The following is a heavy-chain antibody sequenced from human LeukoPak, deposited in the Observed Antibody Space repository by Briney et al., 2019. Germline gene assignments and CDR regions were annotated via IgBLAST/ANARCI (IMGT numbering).Heavy chain of an antibody. CDR3: AKGEAVSATWDY. D-gene: IGHD6-19*01. J-gene: IGHJ4*02. CDR1: GYTFTGYY. V-gene: IGHV1-2*02. CDR2: INPNTGGT. Sequence: ASVKVSCKASGYTFTGYYMHWGRQAPGQGLEWMGWINPNTGGTNYAQKFQGRVTMTRDRSITTVYMELSGLRSDDTAIYYCAKGEAVSATWDYWGQGTLVTVSS.